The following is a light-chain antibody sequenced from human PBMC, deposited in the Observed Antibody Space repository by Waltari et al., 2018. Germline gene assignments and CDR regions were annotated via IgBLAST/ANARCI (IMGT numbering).Light chain of an antibody. CDR3: SAWDSSLSAWV. V-gene: IGLV10-54*04. Sequence: QAGLTQPPSVSTGLRQTVTLTCTGNSNNVGNQGAAWLQQHQGHPPKLLSYRNNNRPSGISERFSASRSGNTASLTITGLQPEDEADYYCSAWDSSLSAWVLGGGTKLTVL. CDR2: RNN. J-gene: IGLJ3*02. CDR1: SNNVGNQG.